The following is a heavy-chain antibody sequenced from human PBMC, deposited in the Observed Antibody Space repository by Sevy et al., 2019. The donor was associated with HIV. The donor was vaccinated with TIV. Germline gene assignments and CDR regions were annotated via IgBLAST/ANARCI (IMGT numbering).Heavy chain of an antibody. D-gene: IGHD1-1*01. CDR2: ISTASSFI. CDR3: TRVSVGEHRVNNCSPNDF. V-gene: IGHV3-21*01. CDR1: GLIFSSHT. Sequence: GGSLRLSCTASGLIFSSHTMNWVRQAPGKGLEWVSSISTASSFIYYADSVQGRFTISRDNASKSQYLQMNNLRVEDTAIYYCTRVSVGEHRVNNCSPNDFWGQGTLVTVSS. J-gene: IGHJ4*02.